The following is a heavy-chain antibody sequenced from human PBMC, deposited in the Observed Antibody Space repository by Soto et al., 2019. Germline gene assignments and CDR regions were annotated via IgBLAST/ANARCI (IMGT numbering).Heavy chain of an antibody. V-gene: IGHV4-31*11. D-gene: IGHD6-13*01. CDR1: GGSISSGGYY. CDR3: ARGSSWYFGWLHP. Sequence: SETLSLTCAVSGGSISSGGYYWSWIRQHPGKGLEWIGYIYYSGSTYYNPSLKSRVTISVDTSKNQFSLKLSSVTAADTAVYYCARGSSWYFGWLHPWGQGTLLTVSS. J-gene: IGHJ5*02. CDR2: IYYSGST.